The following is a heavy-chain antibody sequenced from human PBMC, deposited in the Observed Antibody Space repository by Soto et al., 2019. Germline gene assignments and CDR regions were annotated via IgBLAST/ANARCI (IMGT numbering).Heavy chain of an antibody. CDR1: GCSISSGGYY. D-gene: IGHD5-18*01. CDR2: IYYSGST. Sequence: SDTLSLTCTLSGCSISSGGYYWSWIRQHPGKGLEWIGYIYYSGSTYYNPSLKSRVTISVDTSKNQFSLKLSSVTAADTAVYYCARSGYSYGPNPLLYWGQGTLVTVS. V-gene: IGHV4-31*03. J-gene: IGHJ4*02. CDR3: ARSGYSYGPNPLLY.